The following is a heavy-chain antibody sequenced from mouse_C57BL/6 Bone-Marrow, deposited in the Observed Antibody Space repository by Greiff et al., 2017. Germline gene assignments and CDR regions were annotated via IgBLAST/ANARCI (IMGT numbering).Heavy chain of an antibody. J-gene: IGHJ4*01. Sequence: EVKLMESGGGLVKPGGSLKLSCAASGFTFSSYAMSWVRQTPEKRLEWVATLSDGGSYTYYPDNVKGRFPISRDNAKNNLYLQMSHRKSEDTAMYYCANYDYDSGSAMDYWGQGTSVTVSS. CDR2: LSDGGSYT. D-gene: IGHD2-4*01. CDR1: GFTFSSYA. V-gene: IGHV5-4*03. CDR3: ANYDYDSGSAMDY.